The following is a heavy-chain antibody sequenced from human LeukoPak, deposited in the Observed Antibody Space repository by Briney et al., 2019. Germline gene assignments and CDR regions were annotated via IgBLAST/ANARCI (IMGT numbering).Heavy chain of an antibody. CDR3: ASHSSSWYGFDY. V-gene: IGHV3-53*01. CDR1: GFTVSSNH. D-gene: IGHD6-13*01. Sequence: GGSLRLSCAASGFTVSSNHMSWVRQAPGKGLEWVSVIYSGGSTYYADSVKGRFTISRDNSKNTLYLQMNSPRAEDTAVYYCASHSSSWYGFDYWGQGTLVTVSS. CDR2: IYSGGST. J-gene: IGHJ4*02.